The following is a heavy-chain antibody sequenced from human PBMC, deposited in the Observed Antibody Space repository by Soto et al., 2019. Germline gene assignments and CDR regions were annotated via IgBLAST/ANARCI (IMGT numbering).Heavy chain of an antibody. D-gene: IGHD6-19*01. CDR2: MSYDGSSK. J-gene: IGHJ4*01. CDR1: GFNFSSFG. V-gene: IGHV3-30*18. CDR3: AKDRGWSSADLEY. Sequence: QVQLVESGGGVVQPGSSLRLSCAASGFNFSSFGMHWVRQAPGKGLEWVALMSYDGSSKYYQDSLKGRFTISRDKSKNTLYLQMSSLRVEDTAVYYCAKDRGWSSADLEYWGQAPWSPSPQ.